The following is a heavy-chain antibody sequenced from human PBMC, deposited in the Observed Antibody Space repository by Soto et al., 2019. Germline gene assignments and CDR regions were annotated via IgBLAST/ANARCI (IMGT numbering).Heavy chain of an antibody. V-gene: IGHV1-69*02. D-gene: IGHD2-21*02. CDR1: GGTFSRYT. CDR2: IIPILGIT. J-gene: IGHJ6*02. CDR3: ARAPASCGEDCYPGNLYYFYGMDV. Sequence: QVQLVQSGAEVKKPGSSVKVSCKASGGTFSRYTITWVRQAPGQGLEWMGRIIPILGITTHAQKFKGRVIITADESTDTAYMELSSLRSDDTAVYYCARAPASCGEDCYPGNLYYFYGMDVWGQGTTVTVSS.